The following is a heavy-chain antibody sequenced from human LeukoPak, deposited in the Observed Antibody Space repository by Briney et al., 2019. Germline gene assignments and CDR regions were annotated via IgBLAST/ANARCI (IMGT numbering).Heavy chain of an antibody. Sequence: GWSLRLSCEHSLFTFHNHGMSLVRQAPGKGLEWISVISVSSMSTYYADSVKGRFTVSRDNSKNTVYLQMSSLRVEDSAIYYCGKDSRPSVTTFRSRWTDFWGQGILVTVSS. CDR2: ISVSSMST. CDR3: GKDSRPSVTTFRSRWTDF. CDR1: LFTFHNHG. J-gene: IGHJ4*02. D-gene: IGHD4-11*01. V-gene: IGHV3-23*01.